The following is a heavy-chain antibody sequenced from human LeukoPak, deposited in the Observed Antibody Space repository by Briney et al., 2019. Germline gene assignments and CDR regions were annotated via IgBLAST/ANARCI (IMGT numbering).Heavy chain of an antibody. CDR1: GGSISSYY. V-gene: IGHV4-34*01. J-gene: IGHJ5*02. CDR3: AGDYGDGSHWFDP. CDR2: INHSGST. D-gene: IGHD4-17*01. Sequence: SETLSLTCTVSGGSISSYYWSWIRQPPGKGLEWIGEINHSGSTYYNPSLKSRVTISVDTSKNQFSLKLSSVTAADTAVYYCAGDYGDGSHWFDPWGQGTLVTVSS.